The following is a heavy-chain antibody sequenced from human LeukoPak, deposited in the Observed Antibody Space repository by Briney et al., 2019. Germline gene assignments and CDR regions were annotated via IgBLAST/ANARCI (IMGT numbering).Heavy chain of an antibody. CDR1: GYSISSGYY. Sequence: SETLSLTCTVSGYSISSGYYWGWIRQPPGKGLEWIGSIYHSGSTYYNPSLKSRVTISVDTSKNQFSLNLTSVTAADTAVFFCARLPERSDLLPSYANSFDWWGQGTLVTVSS. CDR2: IYHSGST. J-gene: IGHJ4*02. CDR3: ARLPERSDLLPSYANSFDW. D-gene: IGHD3-9*01. V-gene: IGHV4-38-2*02.